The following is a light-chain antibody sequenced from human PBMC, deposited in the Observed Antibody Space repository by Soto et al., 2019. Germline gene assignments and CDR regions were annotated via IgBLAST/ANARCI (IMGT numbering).Light chain of an antibody. V-gene: IGLV1-44*01. CDR2: NNN. CDR1: SSNIGTNT. CDR3: AAWDDSLSGHFV. Sequence: QSVLTQPPSASETPGQRVTISCSGSSSNIGTNTVSWYQHLPGTAPKLLIYNNNQRPSGVPDRFSGSKSGTSASLAISGPQSEDEADYYCAAWDDSLSGHFVFGTGTKVTVL. J-gene: IGLJ1*01.